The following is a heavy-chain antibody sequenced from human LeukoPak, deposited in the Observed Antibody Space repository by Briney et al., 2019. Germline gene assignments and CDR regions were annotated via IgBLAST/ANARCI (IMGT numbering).Heavy chain of an antibody. Sequence: PSETLSLTCTVSGGSISSYYWSWIRQPPGKGLEWIGYIYYSGSTYYNPSLKSRVTISVDTSKNQFSLKLSSVTAADTAVYYCARDPAGEVRMIVVETRDAFDIWGQGTMVTVSS. CDR2: IYYSGST. J-gene: IGHJ3*02. CDR3: ARDPAGEVRMIVVETRDAFDI. V-gene: IGHV4-59*12. CDR1: GGSISSYY. D-gene: IGHD3-22*01.